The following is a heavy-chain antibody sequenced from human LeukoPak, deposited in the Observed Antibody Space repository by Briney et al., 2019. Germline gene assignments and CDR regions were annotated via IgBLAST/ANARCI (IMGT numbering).Heavy chain of an antibody. CDR2: ISSSSTYV. V-gene: IGHV3-21*01. CDR3: ARAGRLRGIIGGD. CDR1: GFTFSSYG. Sequence: GGSLRLSCAASGFTFSSYGMNWVRQAPGKGLEWVSSISSSSTYVYYADSVKGRFTISRDNAQNSLYLQMDSLRAEDTAVYVCARAGRLRGIIGGDWGQGTQVTVSS. D-gene: IGHD3-10*01. J-gene: IGHJ4*02.